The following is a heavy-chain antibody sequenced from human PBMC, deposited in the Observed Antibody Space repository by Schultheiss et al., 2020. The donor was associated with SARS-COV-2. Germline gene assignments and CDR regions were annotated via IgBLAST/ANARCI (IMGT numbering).Heavy chain of an antibody. CDR1: GGTFSNSA. CDR2: IIPFFPTS. J-gene: IGHJ6*02. D-gene: IGHD2-2*02. CDR3: AVYCSSTSCYNRDYGMDV. Sequence: SVKVSCKASGGTFSNSAISWVRQAPGQGLEWMGGIIPFFPTSNYAHQFQGRVTITADESTSTAYMELSSLRSEDTAVYYCAVYCSSTSCYNRDYGMDVWGQGTTVTVSS. V-gene: IGHV1-69*13.